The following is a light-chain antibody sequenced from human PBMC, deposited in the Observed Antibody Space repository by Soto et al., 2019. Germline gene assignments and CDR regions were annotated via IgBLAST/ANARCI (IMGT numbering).Light chain of an antibody. CDR1: SSDVGGYNY. V-gene: IGLV2-14*01. J-gene: IGLJ1*01. Sequence: QFVLTQPASVSGSPGQSITISCTGTSSDVGGYNYVSWYQQHPGKAPKLMIYEVSNRPSGVSNRFSGSKSGNTASLTISGLQAQDEADHYCSSYTSSNTYVFGTGTKV. CDR3: SSYTSSNTYV. CDR2: EVS.